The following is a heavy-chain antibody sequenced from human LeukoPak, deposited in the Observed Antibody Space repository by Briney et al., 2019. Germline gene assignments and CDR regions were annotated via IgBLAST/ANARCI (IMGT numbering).Heavy chain of an antibody. D-gene: IGHD2-2*01. CDR2: INPNTGGT. J-gene: IGHJ6*02. CDR3: ARTYCSSTSCYYYYYYGMDV. Sequence: ASVKVSCKASGYTFTGYHMHWVRQAPGQGLEWMGRINPNTGGTEYAQKFQGRVTMTRDTSISTAYMDLSRLRSDDTAVYYCARTYCSSTSCYYYYYYGMDVWGQGTTVTVSS. CDR1: GYTFTGYH. V-gene: IGHV1-2*06.